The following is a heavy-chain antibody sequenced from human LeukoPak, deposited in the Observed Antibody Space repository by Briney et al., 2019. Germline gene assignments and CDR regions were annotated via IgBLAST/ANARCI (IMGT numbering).Heavy chain of an antibody. CDR2: TYYSGST. V-gene: IGHV4-59*01. J-gene: IGHJ5*02. CDR3: ARDYGSGENWFDP. D-gene: IGHD3-10*01. CDR1: GGSISSYY. Sequence: SETLSLTCTVSGGSISSYYWSWIRQPPGKGLEWIGYTYYSGSTNYNPSLKSRVTISVDTSKNQFSLKLSSVTAADTAVYYCARDYGSGENWFDPWGQGTLVTVSS.